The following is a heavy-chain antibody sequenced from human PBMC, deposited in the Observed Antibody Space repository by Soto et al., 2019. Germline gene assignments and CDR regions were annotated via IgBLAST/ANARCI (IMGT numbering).Heavy chain of an antibody. J-gene: IGHJ5*02. Sequence: SETLSLTCAVYGGSFSGYYWSWIRQPPGKGLEWIGEINHSGSTNYNPSLKSRVTISVDTSKNQFSLKLSSVTAADTAVYYCARGHGGWFDPWGQGTLVTVSS. CDR1: GGSFSGYY. CDR2: INHSGST. V-gene: IGHV4-34*01. CDR3: ARGHGGWFDP.